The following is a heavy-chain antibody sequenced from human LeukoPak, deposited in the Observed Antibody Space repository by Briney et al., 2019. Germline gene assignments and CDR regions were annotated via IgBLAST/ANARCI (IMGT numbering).Heavy chain of an antibody. CDR2: MNPNSGNT. CDR3: AAATYYYDSSGYTNWFDP. V-gene: IGHV1-8*03. CDR1: GYTFTSYD. D-gene: IGHD3-22*01. Sequence: ASVKVSCKASGYTFTSYDINWVRQATGQGHEWMGWMNPNSGNTGYAQKFQGRVTITRNTSISTAYMELSSLRSEDTAVYYCAAATYYYDSSGYTNWFDPWGQGTLVTVSS. J-gene: IGHJ5*02.